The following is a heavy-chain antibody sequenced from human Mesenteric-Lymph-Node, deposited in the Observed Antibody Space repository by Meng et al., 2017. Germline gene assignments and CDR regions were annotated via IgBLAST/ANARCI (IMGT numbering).Heavy chain of an antibody. J-gene: IGHJ4*02. CDR2: INHSGST. V-gene: IGHV4-34*01. D-gene: IGHD3-22*01. Sequence: SETLSLTCAVYGGSFSAYYWSWIRQPPGKGLEWIGEINHSGSTNYNPSLKSRVTISVETSKNQFSLKLRSVTAADTAVYYCARGGYYDSSHPFDYWGPGTLVTVSS. CDR1: GGSFSAYY. CDR3: ARGGYYDSSHPFDY.